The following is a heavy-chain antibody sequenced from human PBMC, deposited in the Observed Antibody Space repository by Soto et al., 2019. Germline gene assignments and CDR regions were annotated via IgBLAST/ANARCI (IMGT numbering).Heavy chain of an antibody. V-gene: IGHV1-69*01. CDR3: ARDSEGYPHIVVVTASYGMDV. Sequence: QVQLVQSEAEGKKPGSSVKVSCKASGGTFSSYAISWVRQAPGQGLEWMGGIIPIFGTANYAQKFQGRVTITADESTSTAYMELSSLRSEDTAVYYCARDSEGYPHIVVVTASYGMDVWGQGTTVTVSS. D-gene: IGHD2-21*02. CDR2: IIPIFGTA. J-gene: IGHJ6*02. CDR1: GGTFSSYA.